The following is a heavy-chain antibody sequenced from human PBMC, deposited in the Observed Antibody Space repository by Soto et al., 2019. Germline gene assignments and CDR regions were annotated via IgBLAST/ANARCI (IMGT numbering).Heavy chain of an antibody. Sequence: QVQLVQSGAEVKKPGSSVKVSCKASGGTFSSYTISWVRQAPGQGLEWMGRIIPILGIANYAQKFQGRVTITADKSTSTAYMELSSLRSEDTAVYYCARDYWWPMGQQWLLPVFYYGMDVWGQGTTVTVSS. V-gene: IGHV1-69*08. CDR1: GGTFSSYT. J-gene: IGHJ6*02. CDR2: IIPILGIA. CDR3: ARDYWWPMGQQWLLPVFYYGMDV. D-gene: IGHD6-19*01.